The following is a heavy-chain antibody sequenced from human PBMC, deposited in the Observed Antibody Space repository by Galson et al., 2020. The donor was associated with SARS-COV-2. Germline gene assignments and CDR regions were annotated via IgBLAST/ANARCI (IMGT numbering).Heavy chain of an antibody. CDR2: VSSSSGYI. J-gene: IGHJ4*02. Sequence: GASLKISCAASGFNFNTYSMNWVRQAPGKGLEWVSSVSSSSGYIDYADSVRGRFTISRDNGKNSLYLQMNSLRAEDTGVYYCARDAASSFGVFIIDNWGQGTLVTVSS. CDR3: ARDAASSFGVFIIDN. CDR1: GFNFNTYS. V-gene: IGHV3-21*01. D-gene: IGHD3-3*01.